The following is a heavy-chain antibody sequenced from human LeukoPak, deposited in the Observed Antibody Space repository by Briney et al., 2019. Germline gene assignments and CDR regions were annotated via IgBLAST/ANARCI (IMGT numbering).Heavy chain of an antibody. Sequence: PSETLSLTCAVYGGSFSGYYWSWIRQPPGKGLEWIGEINHSGSTNYNPSLKSRVTISVDTSKNQFSLKLGSVTAADTAVYYCARGSSGYYYVGTDYWGQGTLVTVSS. CDR1: GGSFSGYY. J-gene: IGHJ4*02. V-gene: IGHV4-34*01. CDR3: ARGSSGYYYVGTDY. D-gene: IGHD3-22*01. CDR2: INHSGST.